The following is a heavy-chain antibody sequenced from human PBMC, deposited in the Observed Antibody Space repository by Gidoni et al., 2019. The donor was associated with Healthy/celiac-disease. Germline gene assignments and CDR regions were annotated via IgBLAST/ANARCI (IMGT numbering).Heavy chain of an antibody. D-gene: IGHD3-22*01. Sequence: QVQLVQSGAEVKKPGASVKVSCKASGSTFTSYDINWVRQATGQGLEWMGWMNPNSGNTGYAQKFQGRVTMTRNTSISTAYMELSSLRSEDTAVYYCARVSLGDYYDSSGVDYWGQGTLVTVSS. CDR2: MNPNSGNT. V-gene: IGHV1-8*01. J-gene: IGHJ4*02. CDR3: ARVSLGDYYDSSGVDY. CDR1: GSTFTSYD.